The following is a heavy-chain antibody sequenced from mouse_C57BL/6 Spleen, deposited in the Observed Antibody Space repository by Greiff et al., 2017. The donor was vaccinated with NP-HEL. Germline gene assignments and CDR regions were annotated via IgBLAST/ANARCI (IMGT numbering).Heavy chain of an antibody. D-gene: IGHD2-3*01. CDR1: GYTFTSYW. CDR2: IHPNSGST. V-gene: IGHV1-64*01. J-gene: IGHJ3*01. CDR3: ARDDPFAY. Sequence: VQLQESGAELVKPGASVKLSCKASGYTFTSYWMHWVKQRPGQGLEWIGMIHPNSGSTNYNEKFKSKATLTVDKSSSTAYMQLSTLTSEDSAVYYCARDDPFAYWGQGTLVTVSA.